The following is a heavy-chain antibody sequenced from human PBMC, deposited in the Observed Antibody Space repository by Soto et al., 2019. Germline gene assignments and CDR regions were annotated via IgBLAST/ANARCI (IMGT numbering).Heavy chain of an antibody. CDR2: IIPIFGTA. Sequence: QVQLVQSGAEVQKPGSSVKVSCKASGGTFSSYAISWVRQAPGQGLEWMGGIIPIFGTANYAQKFQGRVTITADESTSTAYMELSSLRSEDTAVYYCARLTFGGVTGQQPDDYWGQGTLVTVSS. CDR1: GGTFSSYA. CDR3: ARLTFGGVTGQQPDDY. V-gene: IGHV1-69*01. J-gene: IGHJ4*02. D-gene: IGHD3-16*01.